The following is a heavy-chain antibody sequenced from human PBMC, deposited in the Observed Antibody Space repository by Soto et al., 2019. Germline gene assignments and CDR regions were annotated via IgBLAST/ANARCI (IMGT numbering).Heavy chain of an antibody. Sequence: GASVKVCCKASGGTFSSYAISWVRQAPGQGLEWMGGIIPIFGTANYAQKFQGRVTITADESTSTAYMELSSLRSEDTAVYYCARDTDGYNLDAFDIWGQGTMVTVSS. D-gene: IGHD5-12*01. J-gene: IGHJ3*02. CDR1: GGTFSSYA. V-gene: IGHV1-69*13. CDR3: ARDTDGYNLDAFDI. CDR2: IIPIFGTA.